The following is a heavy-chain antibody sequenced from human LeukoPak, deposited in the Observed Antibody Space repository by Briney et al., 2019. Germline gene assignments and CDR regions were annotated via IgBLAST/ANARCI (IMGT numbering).Heavy chain of an antibody. J-gene: IGHJ4*01. CDR3: VPRRRVSCHDLPEY. CDR2: INQDGSKE. V-gene: IGHV3-7*01. Sequence: GGSLRLSCAASGFTFSHYWMTWVRQAPGKGLEWVAHINQDGSKEYYMDSVKARFTISRDNAKNSLSLQMNSLRAEDTAVYYCVPRRRVSCHDLPEYWGQGNLGNGSS. CDR1: GFTFSHYW. D-gene: IGHD5-12*01.